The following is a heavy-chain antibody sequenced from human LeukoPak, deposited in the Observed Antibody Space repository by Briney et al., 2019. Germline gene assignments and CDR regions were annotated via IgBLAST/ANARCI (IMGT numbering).Heavy chain of an antibody. CDR2: IYASGTT. CDR3: ARDPGYGGQIDY. CDR1: GGSISGYY. V-gene: IGHV4-4*07. Sequence: SETLSLTCTVSGGSISGYYWGWIRQPAGKGLEWIGRIYASGTTNYNPSLKSRVTISLDTSKNQFSLNLSSVTAADTAVYYCARDPGYGGQIDYWGQGTLVTVSS. J-gene: IGHJ4*02. D-gene: IGHD4-23*01.